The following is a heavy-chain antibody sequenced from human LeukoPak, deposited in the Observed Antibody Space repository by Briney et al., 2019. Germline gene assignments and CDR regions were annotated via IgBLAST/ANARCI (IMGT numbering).Heavy chain of an antibody. J-gene: IGHJ5*02. V-gene: IGHV2-70*11. CDR1: GFSLSTSGMC. CDR2: IDWDDDK. CDR3: ARTRDYGDYHRGFDP. Sequence: ASGPTLVNPTQTLTLTCTFSGFSLSTSGMCVSWIRQPPWKALEWLARIDWDDDKYYSTSLKTRLTISKDPSKNQVVLTMTNMDPVDTATYYCARTRDYGDYHRGFDPWGPGTLVTVSS. D-gene: IGHD4-17*01.